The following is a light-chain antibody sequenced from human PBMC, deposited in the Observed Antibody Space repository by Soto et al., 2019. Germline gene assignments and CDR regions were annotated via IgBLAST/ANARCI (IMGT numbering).Light chain of an antibody. J-gene: IGKJ3*01. CDR3: QQRGNWPPGFT. Sequence: EIVLTQSPATLSLSPGERATLSCRASQSVSIHLAWYQQKGAQAPRLLIYDTSNRATGIPARFSGSGSGTDFTLTISSLETEDSAVYYCQQRGNWPPGFTFGPGTKVDIK. V-gene: IGKV3-11*01. CDR2: DTS. CDR1: QSVSIH.